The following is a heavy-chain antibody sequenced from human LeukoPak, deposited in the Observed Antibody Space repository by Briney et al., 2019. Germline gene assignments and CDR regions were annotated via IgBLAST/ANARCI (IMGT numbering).Heavy chain of an antibody. D-gene: IGHD3-10*01. V-gene: IGHV3-23*01. Sequence: GGSLRLSCAASGFTSSDAWMSWVRQAPGKGLEWVSAISGSGGSTYYADSVKGRFTISRDNSKNTLYLQMNSLRAEDTAVYYCAKEDQGRSGELLVDAFDIWGQGTMVTVSS. CDR1: GFTSSDAW. CDR2: ISGSGGST. CDR3: AKEDQGRSGELLVDAFDI. J-gene: IGHJ3*02.